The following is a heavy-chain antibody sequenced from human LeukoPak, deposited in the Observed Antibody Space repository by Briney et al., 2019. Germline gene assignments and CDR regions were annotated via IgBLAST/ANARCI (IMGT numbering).Heavy chain of an antibody. D-gene: IGHD3-22*01. Sequence: GGSLRLSCAASXXXXSSYXXNWVRXAPXXXXXXXSYISSSSSTIYYADSVKGRFTISRDNAKNSLYLQMNSLRAEDTAVYYCARDYYDSSGSLAYWGQGTLVTVSS. V-gene: IGHV3-48*01. CDR2: ISSSSSTI. J-gene: IGHJ4*02. CDR3: ARDYYDSSGSLAY. CDR1: XXXXSSYX.